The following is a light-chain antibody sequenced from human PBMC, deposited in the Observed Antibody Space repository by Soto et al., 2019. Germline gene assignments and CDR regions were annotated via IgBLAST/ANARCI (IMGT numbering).Light chain of an antibody. V-gene: IGKV3-20*01. Sequence: DIVLTQSPGTLSLSPGETATLSCRASQRVTSSYLAWYQQKPGQAPRLLIYGASSRATGIPDRFSGSGSGTDFTLTISRLEPEDFAVYYCQQYGSSPRTFGQGTKVDIK. J-gene: IGKJ1*01. CDR2: GAS. CDR3: QQYGSSPRT. CDR1: QRVTSSY.